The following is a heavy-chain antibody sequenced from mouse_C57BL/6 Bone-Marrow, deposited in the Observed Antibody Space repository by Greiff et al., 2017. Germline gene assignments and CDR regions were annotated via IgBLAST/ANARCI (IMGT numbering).Heavy chain of an antibody. Sequence: VQLQQSGAELVRPGASVKLSCTASGFNIKDYYMHWVKQRPEQGLEWIGRLDTEDGGTEYDPKFQGKATMTADTYSNTAYLQLSSLTSVDTAVYYGTGGTLAWFAYWGQGTLVTVSA. CDR1: GFNIKDYY. CDR3: TGGTLAWFAY. D-gene: IGHD1-1*02. CDR2: LDTEDGGT. J-gene: IGHJ3*01. V-gene: IGHV14-1*01.